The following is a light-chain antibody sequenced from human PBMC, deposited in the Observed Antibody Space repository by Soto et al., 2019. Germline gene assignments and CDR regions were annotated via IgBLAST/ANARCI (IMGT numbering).Light chain of an antibody. V-gene: IGLV2-14*01. J-gene: IGLJ1*01. Sequence: QSALTHPASVSGSPGQSITISCTGTSSDVGGYNYVSWYQQHPGKAPKLMIYDVSNRPSGVSNRFSGSKSGNTASLTISGLQAEDEADYYCNSYTSSSTYVFGTGTKVTVL. CDR3: NSYTSSSTYV. CDR2: DVS. CDR1: SSDVGGYNY.